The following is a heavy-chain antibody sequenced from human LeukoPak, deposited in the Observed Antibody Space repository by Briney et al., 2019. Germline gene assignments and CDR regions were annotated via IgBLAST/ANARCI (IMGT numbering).Heavy chain of an antibody. Sequence: YWSWIRQPPGKXLEWIGYIYYSGSTNSNPSLKSRVTISVDTSKNQFSLKVRSVTAAETAVYYYAGHRRNFFDYWGQGTLVTVSS. CDR1: Y. CDR3: AGHRRNFFDY. V-gene: IGHV4-59*08. D-gene: IGHD1-14*01. J-gene: IGHJ4*02. CDR2: IYYSGST.